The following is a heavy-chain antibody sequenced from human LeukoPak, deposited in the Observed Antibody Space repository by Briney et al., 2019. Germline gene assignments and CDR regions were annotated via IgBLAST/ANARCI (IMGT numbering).Heavy chain of an antibody. CDR2: IKQDGSEK. V-gene: IGHV3-7*01. D-gene: IGHD4-17*01. CDR3: ARDQYGDPPDYYYGMDV. Sequence: GVSLRLSCAASGFTFSSNWMSWDRQAPGKGLEWVANIKQDGSEKYYVDSVKGRFTISRDNAKNSLYLQMSSLRAEDTAVYYCARDQYGDPPDYYYGMDVWGQGTTVTVSS. J-gene: IGHJ6*02. CDR1: GFTFSSNW.